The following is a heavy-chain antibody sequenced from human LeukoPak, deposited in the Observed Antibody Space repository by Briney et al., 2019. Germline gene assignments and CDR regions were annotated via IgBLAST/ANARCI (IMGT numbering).Heavy chain of an antibody. Sequence: PGGSLRLSCAASGFTFSSYDMHWVRQATGKGLEWVSVIGTSGDTYYAGSVKGRFTISRENAKNSLYLQMNSLTAGDTAVYYCATMVGPPAFDIWGQGTMVTVSS. J-gene: IGHJ3*02. CDR3: ATMVGPPAFDI. D-gene: IGHD4/OR15-4a*01. CDR2: IGTSGDT. V-gene: IGHV3-13*04. CDR1: GFTFSSYD.